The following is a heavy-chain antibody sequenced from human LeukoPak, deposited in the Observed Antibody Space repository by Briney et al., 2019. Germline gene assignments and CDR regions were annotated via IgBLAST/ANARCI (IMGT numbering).Heavy chain of an antibody. V-gene: IGHV4-34*01. CDR3: ASTPTGYSSGWYGF. D-gene: IGHD6-19*01. CDR2: INHSGST. CDR1: GGSFSGYY. Sequence: SETLSLTCGVYGGSFSGYYWSWICQPPGKGLEWIGEINHSGSTNYNPSLKSRVTISVDTSKNQFSLKLSSVTAADTAVYYCASTPTGYSSGWYGFWGQGTLVTVSS. J-gene: IGHJ4*02.